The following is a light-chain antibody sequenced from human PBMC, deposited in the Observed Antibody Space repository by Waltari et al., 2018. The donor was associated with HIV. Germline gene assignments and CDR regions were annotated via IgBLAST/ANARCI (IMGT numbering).Light chain of an antibody. CDR2: EVS. J-gene: IGLJ1*01. CDR1: SSDVGGYNY. Sequence: QSALTQPASVPGSPGQSITISCTGTSSDVGGYNYVSWHQQPPGKAPKLMIYEVSNRPSGVSNRFSGSKSGNTASLTISGLQAEDEADYYCSSYTSSSTSLYVFGTGTKVTVL. V-gene: IGLV2-14*01. CDR3: SSYTSSSTSLYV.